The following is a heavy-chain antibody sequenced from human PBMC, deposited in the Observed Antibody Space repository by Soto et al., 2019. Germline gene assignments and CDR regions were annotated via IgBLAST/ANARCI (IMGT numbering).Heavy chain of an antibody. Sequence: SVKVSCKASGGTFSSYAISWVRQAPGQGLEWMGGIIPIVGKTNYAQKFQGRDTITEDTSTDTTYMELSSLRSEDTAVYYCATPPRYCSSTSCPQFDPWGQGTLVTVSS. CDR1: GGTFSSYA. V-gene: IGHV1-69*10. CDR3: ATPPRYCSSTSCPQFDP. CDR2: IIPIVGKT. D-gene: IGHD2-2*01. J-gene: IGHJ5*02.